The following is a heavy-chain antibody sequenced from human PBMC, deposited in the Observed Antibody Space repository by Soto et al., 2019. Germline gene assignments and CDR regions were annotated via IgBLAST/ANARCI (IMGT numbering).Heavy chain of an antibody. CDR3: ARLEGSAGGNWFDP. CDR2: IYYSGST. CDR1: GGSISSYY. Sequence: ASETLSLTCTVSGGSISSYYWSWIRQPPGKGLEWIGYIYYSGSTNYNPSLKSRVTISVDTSKNQFSLKLSSVTAADTAVYYCARLEGSAGGNWFDPWGQGTLVTVSS. V-gene: IGHV4-59*08. D-gene: IGHD3-16*01. J-gene: IGHJ5*02.